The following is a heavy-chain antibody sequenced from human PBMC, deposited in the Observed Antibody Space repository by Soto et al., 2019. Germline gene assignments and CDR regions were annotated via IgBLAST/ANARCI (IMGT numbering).Heavy chain of an antibody. CDR2: ITGSGDLT. V-gene: IGHV3-23*01. CDR1: GFPFSSFA. CDR3: AKDQSMARGGFED. Sequence: GESLKISCAASGFPFSSFAMSWVRQAPGKGLEWVSTITGSGDLTYYADSVKGRFTISRDNSKNTLYLQMNSLRAEDTAVYSCAKDQSMARGGFEDWAQGTLVTGSS. J-gene: IGHJ4*02. D-gene: IGHD3-10*01.